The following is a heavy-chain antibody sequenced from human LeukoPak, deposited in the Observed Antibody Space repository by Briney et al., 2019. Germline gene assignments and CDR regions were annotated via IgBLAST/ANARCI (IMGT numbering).Heavy chain of an antibody. CDR3: AKDRITGTPYYFDY. CDR1: GFTFSSYA. D-gene: IGHD1-20*01. Sequence: QPGGSLRLSCAASGFTFSSYAMSWVRQAPGKGLEWVLGISGSGGSTYYADSVKGRFTISRDNSKNTLYLQMDSLRAEDTAVYYCAKDRITGTPYYFDYWGQGTLVTVSS. J-gene: IGHJ4*02. CDR2: ISGSGGST. V-gene: IGHV3-23*01.